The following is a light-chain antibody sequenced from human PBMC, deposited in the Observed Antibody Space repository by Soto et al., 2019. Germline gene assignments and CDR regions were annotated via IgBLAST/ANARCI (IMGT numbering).Light chain of an antibody. J-gene: IGLJ1*01. Sequence: SYEMTQPPLVSVSPGQTASITCSGDKLGDKYACWYQQKPGQSPVLVIYQDSKRPSGIPERFSGSNSGNTATLTISGTQAMDEADYYCQAWDSSTDYVFGTGTKLTVL. CDR2: QDS. V-gene: IGLV3-1*01. CDR3: QAWDSSTDYV. CDR1: KLGDKY.